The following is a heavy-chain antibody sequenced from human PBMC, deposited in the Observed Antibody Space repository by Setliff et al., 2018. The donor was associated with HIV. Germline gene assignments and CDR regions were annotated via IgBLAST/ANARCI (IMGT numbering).Heavy chain of an antibody. Sequence: SETLSLTCTVSGGSISSYYWSWIRRPPGKGLEWIGYIYTSGSVNYNPSLNSRVTISVDTSKNQFSLKVNSVTAADTAVYYCARSPRIGVAGEFEYWGQGTLVTVSS. V-gene: IGHV4-4*09. CDR1: GGSISSYY. CDR3: ARSPRIGVAGEFEY. CDR2: IYTSGSV. D-gene: IGHD6-19*01. J-gene: IGHJ4*02.